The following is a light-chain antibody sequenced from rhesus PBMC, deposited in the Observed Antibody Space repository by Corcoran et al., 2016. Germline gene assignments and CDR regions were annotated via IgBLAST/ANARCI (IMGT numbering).Light chain of an antibody. CDR3: LQYNSSPPYR. V-gene: IGKV1-22*01. CDR2: KAN. CDR1: QHIARW. Sequence: DIQMTQSPSSPSASVGDTVTITCRASQHIARWLDWYQPKPGNALNLLSEKANSLQRGVPSRLSGSRSGTEFTLTISSLQPEDFATYYCLQYNSSPPYRFGQGTKVEIK. J-gene: IGKJ2*01.